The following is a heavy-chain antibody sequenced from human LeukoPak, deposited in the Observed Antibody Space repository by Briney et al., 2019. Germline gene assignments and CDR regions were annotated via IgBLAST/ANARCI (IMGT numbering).Heavy chain of an antibody. CDR2: MNPNSGNT. Sequence: ASVKVSCKASGYTFTSYDINWVRQAPGQGLEWMGWMNPNSGNTGYAQKFRGRVTITRNTSISTAYMELSSLRSEDTAVYYCARGYYYYYMDVWGKGTTVTVSS. CDR1: GYTFTSYD. J-gene: IGHJ6*03. V-gene: IGHV1-8*03. CDR3: ARGYYYYYMDV.